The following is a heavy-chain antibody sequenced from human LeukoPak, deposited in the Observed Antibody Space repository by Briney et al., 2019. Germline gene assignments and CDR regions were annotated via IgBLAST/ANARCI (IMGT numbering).Heavy chain of an antibody. D-gene: IGHD3-22*01. Sequence: GGSLRLSCAASGYTFSSHAMHWVRQAPGKGLEWVALISYDGSTKYYEDSVKGRFTISRDNSKSTVYLQMNNLRTEDAAVYFCAKEGGYYHNSGYSEYFHDWGQGTLVTVSS. J-gene: IGHJ1*01. CDR3: AKEGGYYHNSGYSEYFHD. CDR2: ISYDGSTK. V-gene: IGHV3-30*18. CDR1: GYTFSSHA.